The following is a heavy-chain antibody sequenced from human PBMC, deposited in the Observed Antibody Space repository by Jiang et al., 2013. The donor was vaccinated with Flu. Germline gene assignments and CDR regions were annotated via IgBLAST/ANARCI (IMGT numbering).Heavy chain of an antibody. CDR2: IGDTGSPT. V-gene: IGHV3-11*01. Sequence: VASGFRFSDDYMVWIRKAPGKGLEWLSYIGDTGSPTYYAASVQGRFTVSRDNAKKTLYLEMTGLREEDTAVYYCARVYCSAGSCYMGYFDHWGQGARVTVSS. J-gene: IGHJ4*02. CDR1: GFRFSDDY. D-gene: IGHD2-15*01. CDR3: ARVYCSAGSCYMGYFDH.